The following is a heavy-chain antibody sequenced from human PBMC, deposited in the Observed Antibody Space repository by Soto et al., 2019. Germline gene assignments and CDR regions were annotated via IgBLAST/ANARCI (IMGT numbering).Heavy chain of an antibody. V-gene: IGHV3-66*01. J-gene: IGHJ4*02. CDR1: GLTVSSNY. D-gene: IGHD6-19*01. CDR3: ARVGITVPGNDY. Sequence: QLVESGGALVQPGGSQRLSCVASGLTVSSNYMTWIRQTPGKGLEWVSIIYSDGKTYNADSVKGRFSISRDNSENTVYLQMNSLTAEDSAGYYCARVGITVPGNDYWGQGTLVTVSP. CDR2: IYSDGKT.